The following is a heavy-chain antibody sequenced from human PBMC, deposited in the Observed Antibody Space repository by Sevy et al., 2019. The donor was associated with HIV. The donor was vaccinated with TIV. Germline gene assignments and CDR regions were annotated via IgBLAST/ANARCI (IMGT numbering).Heavy chain of an antibody. CDR2: VNGRGGST. J-gene: IGHJ4*02. V-gene: IGHV3-23*01. D-gene: IGHD3-3*01. CDR3: AKEGGYDPGYYFDY. Sequence: GGSLRLSCAASRFTFSSYAMSRVRQAPWKGLEWVSAVNGRGGSTCYADSVKGRFTISRDNSKNTLYLQMNSLKAEDTAVYYCAKEGGYDPGYYFDYWGQGTLVTVSS. CDR1: RFTFSSYA.